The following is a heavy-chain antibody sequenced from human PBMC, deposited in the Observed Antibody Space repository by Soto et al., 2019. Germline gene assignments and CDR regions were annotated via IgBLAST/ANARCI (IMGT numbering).Heavy chain of an antibody. J-gene: IGHJ4*02. D-gene: IGHD1-26*01. CDR1: GFTFSSYS. CDR3: ARDGGSLGY. CDR2: ISSSSSTI. V-gene: IGHV3-48*02. Sequence: EVQLVESGGGLVQPGGSLRLSCAASGFTFSSYSMNWVRQAPGKGLEWVSYISSSSSTIYYADSVKGRFTISRDNAKNSLYLPMNRLRDEDTAVYYCARDGGSLGYWGQGTLVTVSS.